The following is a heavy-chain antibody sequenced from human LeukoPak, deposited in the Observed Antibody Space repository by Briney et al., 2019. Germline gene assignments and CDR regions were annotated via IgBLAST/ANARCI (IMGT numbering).Heavy chain of an antibody. CDR2: ISYDGSNK. D-gene: IGHD4-23*01. J-gene: IGHJ4*02. CDR3: AKDSDYGGNSALLGY. CDR1: GLTFSSYG. V-gene: IGHV3-30*18. Sequence: GGSLRLSCAASGLTFSSYGMHWVRQAPGKGLEWVAVISYDGSNKYYADSVKGRFTISRDNSKNTPYLQMNSLRAEDTAVYYCAKDSDYGGNSALLGYWGQGTLVTVSS.